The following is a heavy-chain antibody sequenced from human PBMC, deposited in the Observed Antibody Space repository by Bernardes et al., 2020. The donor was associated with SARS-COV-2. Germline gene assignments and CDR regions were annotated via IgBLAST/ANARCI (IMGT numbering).Heavy chain of an antibody. J-gene: IGHJ4*02. D-gene: IGHD6-13*01. CDR3: VRLHSRSTYYFES. CDR1: GASFSSITYY. CDR2: IYYAGNT. V-gene: IGHV4-39*01. Sequence: SETLYLTCTVSGASFSSITYYWGWLLQPPGKGLEWIGTIYYAGNTYYNPSLKSRVTVSADTSKNQFSLRLSSVTAADTAVYYCVRLHSRSTYYFESWGQGTLLTVSS.